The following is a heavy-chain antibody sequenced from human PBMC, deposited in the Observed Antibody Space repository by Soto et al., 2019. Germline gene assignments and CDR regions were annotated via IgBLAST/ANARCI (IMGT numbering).Heavy chain of an antibody. D-gene: IGHD2-8*01. J-gene: IGHJ4*02. V-gene: IGHV3-53*01. CDR3: ARGTYPGLMYD. Sequence: EVQLVESGGGLIQPGGSLRLSCTASGFTVSSNYMSWVRQAPGKGLEWVSFIYKDGSTYYADSVKGRFTISRDNFKNTLYLQMSGLRAEDTAVYYCARGTYPGLMYDWGQGTLVTVSS. CDR2: IYKDGST. CDR1: GFTVSSNY.